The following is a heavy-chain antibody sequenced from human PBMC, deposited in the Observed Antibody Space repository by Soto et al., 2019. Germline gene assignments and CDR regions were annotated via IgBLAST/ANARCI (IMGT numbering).Heavy chain of an antibody. Sequence: GGSLRLSCAVSGFTFSNYWMYWVRQAPGKGLEWVANINQDGSENYYVDSVKGRFTISRDNAKNSLYLQMNSLGAEDTAVYYCARSVYSSSYGYWGQGTLVTVSS. CDR3: ARSVYSSSYGY. V-gene: IGHV3-7*05. D-gene: IGHD6-13*01. CDR1: GFTFSNYW. J-gene: IGHJ4*02. CDR2: INQDGSEN.